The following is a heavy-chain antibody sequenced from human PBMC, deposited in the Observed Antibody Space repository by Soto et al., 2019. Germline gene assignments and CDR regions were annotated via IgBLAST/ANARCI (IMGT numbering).Heavy chain of an antibody. V-gene: IGHV3-30-3*02. D-gene: IGHD1-1*01. CDR3: AKGLRFMEH. Sequence: GTRRLSWVAAGFSLSSYALDWVRQAPGKGLEWVALISNDGMNTFYADSVKGRMTVSRDKAEKTMYLQMNSLTAEDTAVYYCAKGLRFMEHWGQGTVVTVSS. CDR2: ISNDGMNT. J-gene: IGHJ1*01. CDR1: GFSLSSYA.